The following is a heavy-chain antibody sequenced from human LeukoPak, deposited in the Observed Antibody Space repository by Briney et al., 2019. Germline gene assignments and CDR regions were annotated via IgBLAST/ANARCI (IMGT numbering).Heavy chain of an antibody. CDR3: ARVWCSGGSCYNNYYGMDV. CDR1: GGSISSYY. J-gene: IGHJ6*02. V-gene: IGHV4-59*01. D-gene: IGHD2-15*01. Sequence: SETLSLTCTVSGGSISSYYWSWIRQPPGKGLEWIGYIYYSGSTNYNPSLKSRVTISVDTSKSQFSLKLSSVTAADTAVYYCARVWCSGGSCYNNYYGMDVWGQGTTVTVSS. CDR2: IYYSGST.